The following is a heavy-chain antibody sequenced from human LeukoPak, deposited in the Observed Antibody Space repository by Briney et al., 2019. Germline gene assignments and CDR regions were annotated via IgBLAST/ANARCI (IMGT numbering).Heavy chain of an antibody. CDR1: GYTFTGYY. CDR2: INPNSGGT. V-gene: IGHV1-2*06. J-gene: IGHJ5*02. D-gene: IGHD5-24*01. Sequence: ASVKVSCKASGYTFTGYYMHWVRQAPGQGLEWMGRINPNSGGTNYAQKFQGRVTMTRDTSISTAYMELSRLRSDDTAVYYCAGVEMATIPFWFDPWGQGTLVTVSS. CDR3: AGVEMATIPFWFDP.